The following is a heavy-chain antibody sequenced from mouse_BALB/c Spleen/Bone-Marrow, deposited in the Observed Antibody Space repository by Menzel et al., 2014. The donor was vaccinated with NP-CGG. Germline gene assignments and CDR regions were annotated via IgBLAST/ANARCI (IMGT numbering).Heavy chain of an antibody. CDR2: ISTYSGNT. D-gene: IGHD1-1*01. CDR1: GYTFTDYA. V-gene: IGHV1-67*01. J-gene: IGHJ2*01. CDR3: ARSDYGSREGYFDY. Sequence: QVQLKDSGPELVRPGVSVKIPCKGSGYTFTDYAMHWVKQSHAKSLEWIGVISTYSGNTNYNQKFKGKATMTVDKSSSTSYMELDRLTSEDSAIYYCARSDYGSREGYFDYWGQGTTLTVSS.